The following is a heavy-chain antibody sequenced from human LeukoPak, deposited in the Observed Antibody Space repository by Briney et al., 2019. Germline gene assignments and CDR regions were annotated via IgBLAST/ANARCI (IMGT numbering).Heavy chain of an antibody. V-gene: IGHV4-61*01. CDR2: IYYSGST. CDR1: GGSVSSGSYY. J-gene: IGHJ3*02. Sequence: SETLSLTCTVSGGSVSSGSYYWSWIRQPPGKGLEWIGYIYYSGSTNYNPSLESRVTISLDTSKNQFSLKLSSVTAADTAVYYCARDGHTGYCSGGSCYPGTFDIWAKGQWSPSLQ. CDR3: ARDGHTGYCSGGSCYPGTFDI. D-gene: IGHD2-15*01.